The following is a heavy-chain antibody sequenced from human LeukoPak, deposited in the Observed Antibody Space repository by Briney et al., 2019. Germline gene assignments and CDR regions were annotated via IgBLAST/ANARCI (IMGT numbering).Heavy chain of an antibody. CDR2: IYHSGRT. CDR3: ASHSGRYDFWSGYYLGWFDP. V-gene: IGHV4-39*01. J-gene: IGHJ5*02. Sequence: SETLSLTCAVSGDYISSSSYYWGWIRQSPGTGLEWIGDIYHSGRTYYNPSLKSRVAISIDTSKNQFSLRLRSMTAADTAVYYCASHSGRYDFWSGYYLGWFDPWGQGTLVTVSS. CDR1: GDYISSSSYY. D-gene: IGHD3-3*01.